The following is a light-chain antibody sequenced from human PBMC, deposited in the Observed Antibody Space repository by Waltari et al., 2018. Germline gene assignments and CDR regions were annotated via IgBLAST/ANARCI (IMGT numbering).Light chain of an antibody. CDR3: CSYAGSSTLEV. V-gene: IGLV2-23*03. J-gene: IGLJ2*01. CDR1: SSDVGSYNL. CDR2: EGS. Sequence: QSALTQPASVSGSPGHSITISFTGTSSDVGSYNLVSWYQQHPGKAPKLMIYEGSKRPSGVSNRFSGSKSGNTASLTISGLQAEDEADYYCCSYAGSSTLEVFGGGTKLTVL.